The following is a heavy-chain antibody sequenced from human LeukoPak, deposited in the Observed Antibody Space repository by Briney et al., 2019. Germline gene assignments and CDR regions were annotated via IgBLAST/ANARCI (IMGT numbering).Heavy chain of an antibody. CDR2: ISYDGSNK. J-gene: IGHJ4*02. V-gene: IGHV3-30*04. Sequence: GGSLRLSCAASGFTFSRYSMHWVRQAPGKGLEWVALISYDGSNKYYADSVKGRFTISRDNSKNTLYLQMNSLRAEDTAVYYCAKTPIDIAVDDYWGQGTLVTVSS. D-gene: IGHD6-19*01. CDR1: GFTFSRYS. CDR3: AKTPIDIAVDDY.